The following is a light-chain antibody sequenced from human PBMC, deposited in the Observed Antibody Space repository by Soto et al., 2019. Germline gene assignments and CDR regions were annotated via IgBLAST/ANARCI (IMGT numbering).Light chain of an antibody. CDR3: HHYNSYSEA. Sequence: DIQMTQSPSTLSGSVGDRVTITCRASQTISSWLAWYQQKPGKAPTLLIYKASTIKSGAPSRLSGSGSGTEFTLTISSLQPDEFATYYCHHYNSYSEAFSQVTKVYIK. J-gene: IGKJ1*01. CDR1: QTISSW. CDR2: KAS. V-gene: IGKV1-5*03.